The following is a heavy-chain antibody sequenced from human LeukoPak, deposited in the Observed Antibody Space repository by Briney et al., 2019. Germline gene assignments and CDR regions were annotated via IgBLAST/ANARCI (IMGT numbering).Heavy chain of an antibody. CDR3: AKDRRSGDYGYCGGDCYST. V-gene: IGHV3-30-3*01. Sequence: PGRSLRLSCAASGFTFSSYAMHWVRQAPGKGLEWVAVISYDGSNKYYADSVKGRFTISRDNSKNTLYLQMNSLRAEDTAVYYCAKDRRSGDYGYCGGDCYSTWGQGTLVTVSS. D-gene: IGHD2-21*02. J-gene: IGHJ4*02. CDR1: GFTFSSYA. CDR2: ISYDGSNK.